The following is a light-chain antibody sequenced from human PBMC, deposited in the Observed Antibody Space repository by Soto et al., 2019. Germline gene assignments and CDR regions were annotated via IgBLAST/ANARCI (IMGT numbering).Light chain of an antibody. CDR1: SSDVGGYNY. J-gene: IGLJ2*01. V-gene: IGLV2-14*03. CDR2: DVT. CDR3: SSYTGSSTLVV. Sequence: QSALTQPASVSESPGQSITIPCTGTSSDVGGYNYVSWYQQYPGKAPKLIIYDVTNRPSGVSNRFSGSKSGNTASLTISGLQAEDEANYYCSSYTGSSTLVVFGGGTKVAVL.